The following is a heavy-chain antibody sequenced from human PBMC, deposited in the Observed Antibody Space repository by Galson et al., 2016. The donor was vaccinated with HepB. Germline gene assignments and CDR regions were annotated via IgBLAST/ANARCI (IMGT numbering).Heavy chain of an antibody. Sequence: SLRLSCAASGFSFSVYTIFWARQAPGKGLEWVSSISGSGNYIFYADAVKGRFTVSRDNAKSSLYLQMNSLRAEDTAVYYCASQPGTVAAGVVATKTWGQGTLVTVSS. CDR1: GFSFSVYT. J-gene: IGHJ5*02. D-gene: IGHD6-19*01. CDR2: ISGSGNYI. CDR3: ASQPGTVAAGVVATKT. V-gene: IGHV3-21*01.